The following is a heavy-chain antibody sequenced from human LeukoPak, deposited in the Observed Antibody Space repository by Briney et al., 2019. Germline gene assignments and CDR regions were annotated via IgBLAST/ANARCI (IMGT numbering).Heavy chain of an antibody. Sequence: PSETLSLTCTVSGGSISSYYWSWIRQPPGKGLEWIGYIYYSGSTNYNPSLKSRVTISVDTSKNQFSLKLSSVTAADTAVYYCARITYYHDSSGYVSYYGMDVWGQGTTVTVSS. V-gene: IGHV4-59*08. J-gene: IGHJ6*02. CDR2: IYYSGST. D-gene: IGHD3-22*01. CDR1: GGSISSYY. CDR3: ARITYYHDSSGYVSYYGMDV.